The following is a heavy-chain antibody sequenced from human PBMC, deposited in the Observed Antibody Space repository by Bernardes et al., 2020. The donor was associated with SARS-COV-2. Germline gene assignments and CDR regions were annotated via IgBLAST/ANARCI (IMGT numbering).Heavy chain of an antibody. D-gene: IGHD2-2*01. J-gene: IGHJ4*02. CDR1: GFTFSSHW. CDR2: VKGDGTTT. V-gene: IGHV3-74*01. CDR3: ARAQLPNYYFDY. Sequence: GSLRLSCAASGFTFSSHWMHWVRQVPGKGLVWVSRVKGDGTTTSHAGSLKGRFTISRDNTKNSLYLQMNSLTAEDTAVYYCARAQLPNYYFDYWGQGTLVTVSS.